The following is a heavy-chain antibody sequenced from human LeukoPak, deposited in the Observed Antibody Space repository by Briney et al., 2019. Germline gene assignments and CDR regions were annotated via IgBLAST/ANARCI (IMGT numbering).Heavy chain of an antibody. Sequence: GGSLRLSCAASGFTFSSYGVHWVRQAPGKGLEWVAFIRYDGSNKYYADSVKGRFTISRDNSKNTLYLQMNSLRAEDTAVYYCAEAPSYGSGSYHVDYWGQGTLVTVSS. V-gene: IGHV3-30*02. CDR3: AEAPSYGSGSYHVDY. CDR2: IRYDGSNK. J-gene: IGHJ4*02. D-gene: IGHD3-10*01. CDR1: GFTFSSYG.